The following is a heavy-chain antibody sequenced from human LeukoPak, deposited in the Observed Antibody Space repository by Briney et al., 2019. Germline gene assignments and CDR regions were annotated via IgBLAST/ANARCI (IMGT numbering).Heavy chain of an antibody. CDR3: ARDPGSSPGYSSSRFDP. D-gene: IGHD6-13*01. V-gene: IGHV1-18*01. J-gene: IGHJ5*02. CDR1: GYTFTSYG. Sequence: ASVKVSCKASGYTFTSYGISWVRQAPGQGLEWMGWISPYNGNTNYAQKLQGRVTMTTDTSTSTAYMELRSLRSDDTAVYYCARDPGSSPGYSSSRFDPWGQGTLVTVSS. CDR2: ISPYNGNT.